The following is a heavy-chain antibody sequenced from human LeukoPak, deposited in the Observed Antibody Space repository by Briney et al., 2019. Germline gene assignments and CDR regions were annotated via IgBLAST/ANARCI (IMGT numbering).Heavy chain of an antibody. Sequence: GGSLRLSCAASGFTFSSYDMHWVRQAPGKGLEGVANIKQDGSEKYYVDSVKGRFTISRDNAKTSLYLQMNSLRAEDTAVYYCARDLSGVTGYTYGRGIDYWGQGTLVTVSS. CDR2: IKQDGSEK. CDR3: ARDLSGVTGYTYGRGIDY. J-gene: IGHJ4*02. CDR1: GFTFSSYD. V-gene: IGHV3-7*01. D-gene: IGHD5-18*01.